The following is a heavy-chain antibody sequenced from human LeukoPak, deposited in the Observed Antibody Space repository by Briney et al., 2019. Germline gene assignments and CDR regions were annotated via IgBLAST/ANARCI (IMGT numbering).Heavy chain of an antibody. CDR2: ISSNGGST. CDR3: ALNFYYYDSSAPLDY. CDR1: GFTFSSYA. Sequence: PGGSLRLSCAASGFTFSSYAMHWVRQAPGKGLEYVSAISSNGGSTYYANSVKGGFTISRDNSKNTLYLQMGSLRAEDMAVYYCALNFYYYDSSAPLDYWGQGTLVTVSS. J-gene: IGHJ4*02. D-gene: IGHD3-22*01. V-gene: IGHV3-64*01.